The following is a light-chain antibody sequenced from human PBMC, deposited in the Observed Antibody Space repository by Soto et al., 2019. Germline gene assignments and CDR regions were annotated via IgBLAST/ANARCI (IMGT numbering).Light chain of an antibody. CDR1: QSVSSSY. CDR2: GAS. CDR3: QQYGSSSWT. V-gene: IGKV3-20*01. J-gene: IGKJ1*01. Sequence: EIVLTQSPGSLSFSLGERPTLSCRASQSVSSSYLAWYQQKPGQAPRLLIYGASSRATGIPDRFSGSGSGTDFTLTISRLEPEDFAVYYCQQYGSSSWTFGQGTKVDIK.